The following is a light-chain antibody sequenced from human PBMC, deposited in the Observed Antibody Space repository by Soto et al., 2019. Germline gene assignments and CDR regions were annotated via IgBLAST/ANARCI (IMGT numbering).Light chain of an antibody. V-gene: IGLV2-14*03. J-gene: IGLJ1*01. CDR2: NVY. CDR1: NSDVGSYNY. Sequence: QSALTQPASVSGSPGQSITISCTGTNSDVGSYNYVSWHQQHPGKAPKLMIYNVYDRPSGISNRFSGSKSGNTASLTISGLQGEDEADYYCSAYTSSRTYVFGTGTKVPVL. CDR3: SAYTSSRTYV.